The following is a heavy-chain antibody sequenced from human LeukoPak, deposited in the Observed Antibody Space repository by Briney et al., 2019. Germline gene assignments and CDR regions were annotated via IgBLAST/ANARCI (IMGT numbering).Heavy chain of an antibody. Sequence: SQTLSLTCTVSGGSISSGGYYWSWIRQPPGKGLGCIGYIYHSGSTNYNPSLKSRVTISVDTSKNQFSLKLSSVTAADTAVYYCARGTLLPKYYFDYWGQGTLVTVSS. CDR2: IYHSGST. CDR1: GGSISSGGYY. CDR3: ARGTLLPKYYFDY. J-gene: IGHJ4*02. D-gene: IGHD2-15*01. V-gene: IGHV4-30-2*01.